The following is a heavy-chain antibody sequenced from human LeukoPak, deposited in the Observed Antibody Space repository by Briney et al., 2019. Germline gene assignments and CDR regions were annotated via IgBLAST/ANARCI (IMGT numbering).Heavy chain of an antibody. CDR3: ARGRYHGNVWGSPP. D-gene: IGHD3-16*01. Sequence: GSLRLSRTDSGVTFSRYEMNSGRQAPRKGLEWVSYISSSGSTIYYADSVKGRFTISRDNAKDSLYLQMDSLRAEDTAVYYCARGRYHGNVWGSPPWGQGILVIVSS. CDR2: ISSSGSTI. J-gene: IGHJ5*02. CDR1: GVTFSRYE. V-gene: IGHV3-48*03.